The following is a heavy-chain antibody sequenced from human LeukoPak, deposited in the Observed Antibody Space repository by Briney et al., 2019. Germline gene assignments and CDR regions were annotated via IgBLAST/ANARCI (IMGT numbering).Heavy chain of an antibody. D-gene: IGHD3-3*01. CDR3: ARGVRSGYYFDP. J-gene: IGHJ5*02. Sequence: PSETLSLTCAVYGGSFSGYYWGWIRQPPGKGLEWIGEVDYSGSTNYNPSLKSRATISGDMSKKQSSLKLNYVTAADTAVYYCARGVRSGYYFDPWGQGTLVTVSS. CDR1: GGSFSGYY. CDR2: VDYSGST. V-gene: IGHV4-34*01.